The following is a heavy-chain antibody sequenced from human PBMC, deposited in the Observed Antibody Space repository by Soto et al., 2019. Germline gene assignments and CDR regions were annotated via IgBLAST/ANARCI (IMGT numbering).Heavy chain of an antibody. CDR3: PRALSGSYDS. D-gene: IGHD1-26*01. CDR2: TYYRSKWST. CDR1: GDSVSSKSAT. J-gene: IGHJ5*01. V-gene: IGHV6-1*01. Sequence: SQTLSLTCLISGDSVSSKSATWYWTMQSPSRGLEWLGRTYYRSKWSTEYAVSVNNRITINPDTSENQFCLHLNSVTPEDTAMYYCPRALSGSYDSWGQGPLLTASS.